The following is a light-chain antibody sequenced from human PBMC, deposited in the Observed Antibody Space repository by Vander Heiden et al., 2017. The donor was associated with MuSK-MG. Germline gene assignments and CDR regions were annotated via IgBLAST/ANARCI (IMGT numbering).Light chain of an antibody. Sequence: DIQMTQSPSTLSASVGDRVTITCRASQSISSWVAWYQQKPGKAPKLLIYKASSLESGVPSRFSGSGSGTEFTLTISSLQPDDFATYYCQQDNTYSTFGQGTKVEIK. CDR2: KAS. CDR3: QQDNTYST. J-gene: IGKJ1*01. CDR1: QSISSW. V-gene: IGKV1-5*03.